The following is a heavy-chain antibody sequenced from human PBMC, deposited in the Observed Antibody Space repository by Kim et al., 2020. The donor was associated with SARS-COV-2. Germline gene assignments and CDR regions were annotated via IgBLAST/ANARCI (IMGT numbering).Heavy chain of an antibody. D-gene: IGHD3-10*01. Sequence: SETLSLTCAVSGGSISSSNWWSWVRQPPGKGLEWFGEIYHSGSTNYNPSLKSRVTISVDKSKNQFSLKLSSVTAADTAVYYCARDLVVTMVRGVEGFGDYWGQGTLVTVSS. V-gene: IGHV4-4*02. CDR3: ARDLVVTMVRGVEGFGDY. CDR2: IYHSGST. CDR1: GGSISSSNW. J-gene: IGHJ4*02.